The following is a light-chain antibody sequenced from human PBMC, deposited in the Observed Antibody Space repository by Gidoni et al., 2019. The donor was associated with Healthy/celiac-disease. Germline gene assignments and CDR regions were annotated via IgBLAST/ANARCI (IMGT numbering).Light chain of an antibody. J-gene: IGKJ3*01. CDR1: QSVSSSY. CDR2: GAS. Sequence: EIVLTQSPGTLSLSPGERATLSCRASQSVSSSYLAWYQQKPGQAHRLLIYGASSRATGIPDRFSGSGSGTDFTLTISRLEPEDFAVYYCQQYGSSPGFTFGPETKVDIK. V-gene: IGKV3-20*01. CDR3: QQYGSSPGFT.